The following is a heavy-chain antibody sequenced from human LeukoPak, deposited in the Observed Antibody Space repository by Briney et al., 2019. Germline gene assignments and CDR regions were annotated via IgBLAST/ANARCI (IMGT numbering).Heavy chain of an antibody. CDR2: IYYSGST. J-gene: IGHJ4*02. Sequence: SETLSLTCTVSGGSISSGDYYWSWIRQPPGKGLEWIGYIYYSGSTYYNPSLKSRVTISVDTSKNQFSLKLSSVTAADTAVYYCARELNDSSGYYGGFDYWGQGTLVTVSS. V-gene: IGHV4-30-4*01. CDR1: GGSISSGDYY. D-gene: IGHD3-22*01. CDR3: ARELNDSSGYYGGFDY.